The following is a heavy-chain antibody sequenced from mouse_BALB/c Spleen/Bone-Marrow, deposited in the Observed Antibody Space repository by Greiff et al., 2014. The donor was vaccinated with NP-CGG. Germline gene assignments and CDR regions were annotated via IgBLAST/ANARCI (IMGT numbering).Heavy chain of an antibody. D-gene: IGHD2-14*01. CDR3: ARSGKVRNAMDY. CDR2: ISGYYGDA. Sequence: ESGAELVRPGVSVKISCKGSGYTFTDYAIHWVKQSHAKSLEWIGLISGYYGDAIYNQKFKGKATMTVDKSSSTAYMDLARLTSEDSAIYYCARSGKVRNAMDYWGQGTSVTVSS. J-gene: IGHJ4*01. CDR1: GYTFTDYA. V-gene: IGHV1S137*01.